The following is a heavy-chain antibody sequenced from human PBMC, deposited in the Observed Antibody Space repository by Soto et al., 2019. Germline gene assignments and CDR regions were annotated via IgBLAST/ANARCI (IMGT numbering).Heavy chain of an antibody. D-gene: IGHD6-19*01. CDR3: ARVGYSSGWYDWFDP. J-gene: IGHJ5*02. V-gene: IGHV4-59*12. CDR1: GGSISSYY. Sequence: TSETLSLTCTVSGGSISSYYWSWIRQPPGKGLEWIGYIYYSGSTNYNPSLKSRVTISVDTSKNQFSLKLSSVTAADTAVYYCARVGYSSGWYDWFDPWGQGTAVTVSS. CDR2: IYYSGST.